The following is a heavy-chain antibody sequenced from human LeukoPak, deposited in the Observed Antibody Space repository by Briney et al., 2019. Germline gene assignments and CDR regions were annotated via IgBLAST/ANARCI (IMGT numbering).Heavy chain of an antibody. CDR2: IYYSGST. V-gene: IGHV4-59*01. D-gene: IGHD3-22*01. Sequence: PSETLSLTCAVSGGSISSYYWSWIRQPPGKGLEWIGYIYYSGSTNYNPSLKSRVTISVDTSKNQFSLKLSSVTAADTAVYYCAREGATGKLWLTSDDAFDIWGQGTMVTVSS. CDR3: AREGATGKLWLTSDDAFDI. CDR1: GGSISSYY. J-gene: IGHJ3*02.